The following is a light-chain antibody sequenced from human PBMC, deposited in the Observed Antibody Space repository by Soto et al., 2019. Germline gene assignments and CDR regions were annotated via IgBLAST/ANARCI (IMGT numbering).Light chain of an antibody. CDR3: QQYTLKSLS. CDR1: QNISSW. CDR2: QAS. J-gene: IGKJ4*01. V-gene: IGKV1-5*03. Sequence: DIQMTQSPSTLSASIGDRVTITCRASQNISSWLSWYQQKPGKAPNLLIYQASILESGVPSRFSGSGSGTEFILTISSLQPDDFATFYCQQYTLKSLSFGGGTKVEIK.